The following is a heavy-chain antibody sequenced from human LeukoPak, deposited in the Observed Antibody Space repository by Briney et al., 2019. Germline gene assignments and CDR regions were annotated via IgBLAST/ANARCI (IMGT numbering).Heavy chain of an antibody. J-gene: IGHJ4*02. Sequence: SETLSLTCTVSGGSISSYYWSWIRQPPGKGLEWIGYIYYSGSTNYNPSLKSRVTISVGTSKNQFSLKLSSVTAADTAVYYCASSGVLFLIDYWGQGTLVTVSS. V-gene: IGHV4-59*12. CDR3: ASSGVLFLIDY. CDR2: IYYSGST. CDR1: GGSISSYY. D-gene: IGHD5-12*01.